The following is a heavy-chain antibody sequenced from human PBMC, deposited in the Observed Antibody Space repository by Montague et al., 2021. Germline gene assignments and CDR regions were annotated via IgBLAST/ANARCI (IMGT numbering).Heavy chain of an antibody. Sequence: SLRLSCAASGFTFSSRAMSWVRQAPGKGLEWVSSISGKSNNTYYIDSLKGRFTISRDNSKNTLFLQMNSLRAEDTAVYYCAKSLYASGGWGYYFDLWGQETLVTVSS. CDR3: AKSLYASGGWGYYFDL. J-gene: IGHJ4*02. V-gene: IGHV3-23*01. CDR1: GFTFSSRA. D-gene: IGHD2/OR15-2a*01. CDR2: ISGKSNNT.